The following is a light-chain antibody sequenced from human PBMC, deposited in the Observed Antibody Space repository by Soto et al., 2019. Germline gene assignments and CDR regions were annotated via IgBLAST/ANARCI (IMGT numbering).Light chain of an antibody. CDR3: QQYDYSRT. Sequence: NQMSQSPSIVSAYVGDSVTITCRASQNVSTSLAWYQHKPGEAPKLLMFDVSNLESGVPSRFSGSGSGTEFTLSISSLHSDDFATYYCQQYDYSRTFGQGTKV. CDR1: QNVSTS. CDR2: DVS. J-gene: IGKJ1*01. V-gene: IGKV1-5*01.